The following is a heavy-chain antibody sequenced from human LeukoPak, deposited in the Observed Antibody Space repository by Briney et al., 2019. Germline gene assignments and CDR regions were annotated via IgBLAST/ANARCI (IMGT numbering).Heavy chain of an antibody. D-gene: IGHD3-10*01. CDR2: IADDGSNK. Sequence: PGGSLRLSCAASGFTFSSYGMHWVRQAPGKGLEWVAVIADDGSNKYYADSVKGRFTISRDNSKNTLFLQMNSLRAEDTAVYYCARGEYYFGSGSPSYYYYGMDVWGQGTTVTVSS. J-gene: IGHJ6*02. CDR3: ARGEYYFGSGSPSYYYYGMDV. CDR1: GFTFSSYG. V-gene: IGHV3-30*19.